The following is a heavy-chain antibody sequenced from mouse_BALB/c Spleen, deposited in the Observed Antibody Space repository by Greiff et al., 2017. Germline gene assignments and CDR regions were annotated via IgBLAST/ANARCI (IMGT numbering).Heavy chain of an antibody. V-gene: IGHV14-3*02. CDR1: GFNIKDTY. J-gene: IGHJ4*01. Sequence: VQLQQSGAELVKPGASVKLSCTASGFNIKDTYMHWVKQRPEQCLEWIGRIDPANGNTKYDPKFQGKATITADTSSNTAYLQLSSLTSEDTAVYYCARSFDGYLYAMDYWGQGTSVTVSS. D-gene: IGHD2-3*01. CDR2: IDPANGNT. CDR3: ARSFDGYLYAMDY.